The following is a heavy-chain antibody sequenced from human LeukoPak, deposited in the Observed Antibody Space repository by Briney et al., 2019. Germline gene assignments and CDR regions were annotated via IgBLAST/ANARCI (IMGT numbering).Heavy chain of an antibody. J-gene: IGHJ3*02. V-gene: IGHV3-73*01. CDR3: TRNIVVVPAAFDAFDI. Sequence: PGGSLKLSCAAYGFTFSGSAMHWVRQASGKGLEWVGRIRSKANSYATAYAASVKGRFTISRDDSKNTAYLQMNSLKTEDTAVYYCTRNIVVVPAAFDAFDIWGQGTMVTVSS. CDR1: GFTFSGSA. D-gene: IGHD2-2*01. CDR2: IRSKANSYAT.